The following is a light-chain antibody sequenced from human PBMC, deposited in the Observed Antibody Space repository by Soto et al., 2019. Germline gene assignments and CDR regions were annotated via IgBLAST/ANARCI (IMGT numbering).Light chain of an antibody. CDR1: QSVSSYY. CDR3: QQYGSAPRT. CDR2: GAS. Sequence: EIVLSLSPATLSLSPGERATLSCRASQSVSSYYLAWYQQKPGQAPRLLIYGASSRATGIPDRFSGSGSGTDFTLTISRLEPKDFAVYYCQQYGSAPRTFGQGTKV. J-gene: IGKJ1*01. V-gene: IGKV3-20*01.